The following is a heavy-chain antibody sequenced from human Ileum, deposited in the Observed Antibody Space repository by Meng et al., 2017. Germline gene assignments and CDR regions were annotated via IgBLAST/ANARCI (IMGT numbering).Heavy chain of an antibody. CDR1: GFTFSDHY. CDR3: AREVGSADY. Sequence: QGQLVEAGGGLVKPGGSPRLSCAASGFTFSDHYMSWIRQAPGKGLEWISYISGSGRTTYYADSVKGRFTMSRDNGKNSLYLQMNSLRSEDTAVYYCAREVGSADYWGQGTLVTVSS. D-gene: IGHD2-2*01. V-gene: IGHV3-11*01. CDR2: ISGSGRTT. J-gene: IGHJ4*02.